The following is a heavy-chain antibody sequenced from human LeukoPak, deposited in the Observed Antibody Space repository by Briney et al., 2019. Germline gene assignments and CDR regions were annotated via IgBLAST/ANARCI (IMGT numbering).Heavy chain of an antibody. J-gene: IGHJ4*02. V-gene: IGHV3-30*02. CDR3: AKDKYSPFDY. CDR2: IRYDGSIK. CDR1: GFRFTSYW. D-gene: IGHD5-18*01. Sequence: PGGSLRLSCAASGFRFTSYWMSWVRQAPGKGLEWVAFIRYDGSIKYYADSVKGRFTISRDNSKDTLYLQMNSLRAEDTAVYYCAKDKYSPFDYWGQGTLVTVSS.